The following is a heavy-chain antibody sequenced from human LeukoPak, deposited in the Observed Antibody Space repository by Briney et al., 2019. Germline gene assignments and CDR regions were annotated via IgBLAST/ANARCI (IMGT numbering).Heavy chain of an antibody. Sequence: GGSLRLTCAASVFTFSSYNMGWVRQAPGKGLEWVSFISSSSSYIYYADSVKGRFTISRDNAKNSLYLQMNSLRAEDTAVYYCARTPTMKGWFDPWGQGTLVTVSS. CDR3: ARTPTMKGWFDP. V-gene: IGHV3-21*01. CDR2: ISSSSSYI. CDR1: VFTFSSYN. J-gene: IGHJ5*02. D-gene: IGHD3-22*01.